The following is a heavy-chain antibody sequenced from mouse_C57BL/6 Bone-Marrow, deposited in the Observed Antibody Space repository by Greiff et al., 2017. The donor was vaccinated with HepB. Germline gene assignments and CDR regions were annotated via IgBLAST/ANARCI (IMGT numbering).Heavy chain of an antibody. Sequence: EVQLVESGGGLVQPGGSMILSCVASGFTFSNYWMNWVRQSPEKGLEWVAQIRLKSDNYATLYAESVKARFTISRDDSKTSVYLQMNNLRAEDTGIYYCTDPSWFAYWGQGTLVTVSA. CDR3: TDPSWFAY. V-gene: IGHV6-3*01. CDR1: GFTFSNYW. J-gene: IGHJ3*01. CDR2: IRLKSDNYAT.